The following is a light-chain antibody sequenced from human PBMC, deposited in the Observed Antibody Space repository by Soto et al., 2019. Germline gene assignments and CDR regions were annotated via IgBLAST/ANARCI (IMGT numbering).Light chain of an antibody. CDR3: QQFQNYPLT. Sequence: AIQMTQSPSSLSASTGDSVTISSRASQAITSALAWYQQKPGKPPKLLIYDVSTLEGGVPSRFSGSGSGTDFTLSISSLQPEDFATYYCQQFQNYPLTFGGGTNVE. V-gene: IGKV1D-13*01. J-gene: IGKJ4*01. CDR1: QAITSA. CDR2: DVS.